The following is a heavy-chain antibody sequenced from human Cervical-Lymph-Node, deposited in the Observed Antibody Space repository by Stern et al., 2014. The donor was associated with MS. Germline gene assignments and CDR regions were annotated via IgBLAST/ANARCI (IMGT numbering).Heavy chain of an antibody. CDR2: IHPSGST. CDR3: ASGYRLFDS. D-gene: IGHD5-12*01. Sequence: QLQLQESGPGLVKPSQTLSLTCTVSGRSISSGSDYWSWIRQPAGRGLEWIGRIHPSGSTFYNPSLKSRLSISIDTSKNQFSLKLNSVAAADTAVYFCASGYRLFDSWGQGTLVTVSS. J-gene: IGHJ4*02. CDR1: GRSISSGSDY. V-gene: IGHV4-61*02.